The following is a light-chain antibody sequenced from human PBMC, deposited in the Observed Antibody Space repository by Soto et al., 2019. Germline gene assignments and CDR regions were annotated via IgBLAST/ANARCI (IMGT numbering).Light chain of an antibody. CDR2: DVS. CDR3: SSYTTSSTVV. CDR1: SSDVGAFNY. Sequence: QSALTQPASVSGSPGQSITVSCTGTSSDVGAFNYVSWYQQHPGKAPKVMIFDVSGRPSGVSNRFSGSKSGNTASLTISGLQAEDEADYYCSSYTTSSTVVFGGGTKLTVL. J-gene: IGLJ2*01. V-gene: IGLV2-14*01.